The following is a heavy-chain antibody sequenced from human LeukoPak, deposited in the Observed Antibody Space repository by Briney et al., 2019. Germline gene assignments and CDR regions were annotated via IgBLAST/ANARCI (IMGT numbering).Heavy chain of an antibody. V-gene: IGHV3-64*01. J-gene: IGHJ5*02. CDR1: GFTFSSYA. D-gene: IGHD2-2*01. CDR2: ISSNGGST. CDR3: GRGVPLAYDP. Sequence: PGGSLRLSCAASGFTFSSYAMQWVRQAPGKGLEYVSAISSNGGSTYYVNSVKGRFTISRDNSKNTLYLQMGGLRAEDMAVYCCGRGVPLAYDPWGQGTLVSVSS.